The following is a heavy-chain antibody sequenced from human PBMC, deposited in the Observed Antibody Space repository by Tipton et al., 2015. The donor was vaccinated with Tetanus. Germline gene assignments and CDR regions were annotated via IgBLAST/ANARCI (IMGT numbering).Heavy chain of an antibody. V-gene: IGHV1-18*01. CDR1: GYTFTSYG. Sequence: SGPEVKKPGASVKVSCKASGYTFTSYGISWVRQAPGQGLEWTGWISAYNGNTNYAQKLQGRGTMTTDTATSTANMELRSLRSDDTAEDYSPEDSAPKCRGGSYYCPPCYYYGMNVWGQGTPVTVSS. CDR2: ISAYNGNT. CDR3: PEDSAPKCRGGSYYCPPCYYYGMNV. J-gene: IGHJ6*02. D-gene: IGHD2-15*01.